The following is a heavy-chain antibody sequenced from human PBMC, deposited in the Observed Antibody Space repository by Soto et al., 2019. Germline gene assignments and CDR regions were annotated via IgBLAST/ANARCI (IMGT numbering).Heavy chain of an antibody. CDR2: ISWNSGSI. Sequence: LSLSCAASGFTFDDYAMHWVRQAPGKGLEWVSGISWNSGSIGYADSVKGRSTISRDNAKNSLYLQMNSLRAEDTASYYCAKDLRIAAARGYYYGMDVWGQGTPVTVSS. J-gene: IGHJ6*02. CDR3: AKDLRIAAARGYYYGMDV. V-gene: IGHV3-9*01. CDR1: GFTFDDYA. D-gene: IGHD6-13*01.